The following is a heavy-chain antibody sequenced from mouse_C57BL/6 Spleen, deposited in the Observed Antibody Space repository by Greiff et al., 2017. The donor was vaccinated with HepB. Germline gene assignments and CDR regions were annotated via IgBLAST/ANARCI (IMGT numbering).Heavy chain of an antibody. CDR1: GYAFSSYW. Sequence: VQLQQSGAELVKPGASVKISCKASGYAFSSYWMNWVKQRPGKGLEWIGQIYPGDGDTNYNGKFKGKATLTADKSSSTAYMQLSSLTSEDSAVYFCARSVDITTVAYFDYWGQGTTLTVSS. J-gene: IGHJ2*01. CDR2: IYPGDGDT. V-gene: IGHV1-80*01. D-gene: IGHD1-1*01. CDR3: ARSVDITTVAYFDY.